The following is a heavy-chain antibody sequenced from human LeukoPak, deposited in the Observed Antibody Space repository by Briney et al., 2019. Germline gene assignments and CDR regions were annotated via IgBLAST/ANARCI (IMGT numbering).Heavy chain of an antibody. CDR1: GGSISSLH. D-gene: IGHD6-6*01. Sequence: SETLSLTCSVSGGSISSLHWSWIRQPPGKGLEGIGYIYYTGSTNYNPSLKSRVTMFVDMSKNQFSLRLSSVTAADTAVYYCARHRAYSSSSPFDYWGQGTLVTVSS. CDR2: IYYTGST. CDR3: ARHRAYSSSSPFDY. J-gene: IGHJ4*02. V-gene: IGHV4-59*08.